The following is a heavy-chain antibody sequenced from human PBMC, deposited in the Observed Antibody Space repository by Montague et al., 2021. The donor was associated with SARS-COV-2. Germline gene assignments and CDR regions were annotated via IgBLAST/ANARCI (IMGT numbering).Heavy chain of an antibody. J-gene: IGHJ3*02. CDR1: GGSISSSNYY. CDR3: ARRGRKLLPVATTIGGFDI. Sequence: SETLSLTCTVSGGSISSSNYYWDWIRQPPGKGLEWIGSIYDSGSTYYNPSLTSRVPISVDTSKNHFSLKLSSVTAADTAVYYCARRGRKLLPVATTIGGFDIWGQGTMVTVSS. D-gene: IGHD5-12*01. CDR2: IYDSGST. V-gene: IGHV4-39*02.